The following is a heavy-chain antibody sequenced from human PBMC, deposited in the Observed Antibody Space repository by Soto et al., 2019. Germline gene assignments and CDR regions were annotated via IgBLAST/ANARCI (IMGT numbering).Heavy chain of an antibody. CDR2: IYYSGST. Sequence: QVQLQESGPGLVKPSETLSLTCTVSGGSISSYYWSWIRQPPGKGLEWIGYIYYSGSTNYNPSLKSRVTISVDTSKNQFSLKLSSVTAADTAVYYCARPPGGYYYYYMDVWGKGTTVTVSS. CDR1: GGSISSYY. V-gene: IGHV4-59*08. CDR3: ARPPGGYYYYYMDV. J-gene: IGHJ6*03.